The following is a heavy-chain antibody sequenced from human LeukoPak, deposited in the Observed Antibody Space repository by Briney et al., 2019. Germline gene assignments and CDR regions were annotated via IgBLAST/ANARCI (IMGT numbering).Heavy chain of an antibody. J-gene: IGHJ4*02. D-gene: IGHD4-17*01. Sequence: ASVKVSCKASGYTFPSYFMHWVRQAPGQGLGWMGIINPTGGSTTYAQKFQGRVTMTRDTSTSTVYMELSSLRSEDTAVYYCARDVRDDYGSLDYWGQGTLVTVSS. CDR3: ARDVRDDYGSLDY. CDR1: GYTFPSYF. V-gene: IGHV1-46*01. CDR2: INPTGGST.